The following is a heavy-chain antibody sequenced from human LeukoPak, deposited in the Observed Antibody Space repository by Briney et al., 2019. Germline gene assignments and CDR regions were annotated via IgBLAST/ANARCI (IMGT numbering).Heavy chain of an antibody. CDR1: GFTFSNAW. CDR3: AKATMDTTYFDS. J-gene: IGHJ4*02. V-gene: IGHV3-23*01. D-gene: IGHD4/OR15-4a*01. CDR2: ISGSGSTI. Sequence: PGGSLRLSCAASGFTFSNAWMSWVRQAPGKGLEWVSAISGSGSTIFYADSVKGRFTVSRDNSENTLFLQMNSLRAEDTALYYCAKATMDTTYFDSWGQGTLVTVSS.